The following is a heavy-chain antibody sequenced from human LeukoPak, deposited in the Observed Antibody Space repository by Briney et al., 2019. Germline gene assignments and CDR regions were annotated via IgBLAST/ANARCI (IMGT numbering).Heavy chain of an antibody. V-gene: IGHV4-59*12. CDR3: ARDGDYYDSSGYYSHYYYMDV. D-gene: IGHD3-22*01. J-gene: IGHJ6*03. CDR1: GGSISSYY. CDR2: IYHSGST. Sequence: SETLSLTCTVSGGSISSYYWSWIRQPPGKGLEWIGYIYHSGSTYYNPSLKSRVTISVDRSKNQFSLKLSSVTAADTAVYYCARDGDYYDSSGYYSHYYYMDVWGKGTTVTVSS.